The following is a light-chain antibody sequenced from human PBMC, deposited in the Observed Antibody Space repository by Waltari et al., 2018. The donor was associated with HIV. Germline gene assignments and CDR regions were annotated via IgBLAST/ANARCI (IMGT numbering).Light chain of an antibody. V-gene: IGKV1-39*01. Sequence: DIQMTQSPSSLSASLGDRVTITCRASQSIDTYLNWYQQRPGEAPKLLIYAASNLQSGVPSRFSGRGSGTDFTLTISRLQPEDFATYFCQQSYSSLSTFGQGTKL. CDR3: QQSYSSLST. J-gene: IGKJ2*01. CDR1: QSIDTY. CDR2: AAS.